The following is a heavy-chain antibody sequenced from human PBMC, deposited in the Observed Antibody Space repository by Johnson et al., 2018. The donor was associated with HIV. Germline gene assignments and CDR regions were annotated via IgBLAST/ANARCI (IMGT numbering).Heavy chain of an antibody. Sequence: VQLVESGGGVVRPGGSLRLSCEGSGFSFDDYCISWVRQAPGKGLEWVSGVSWIGGSTGYADSVKGRFTISRDNAQNLLYLQMNSLRDEDTAVYYCARALTTDAFDIWGQGTMVTVSS. D-gene: IGHD4-17*01. CDR1: GFSFDDYC. J-gene: IGHJ3*02. V-gene: IGHV3-20*04. CDR2: VSWIGGST. CDR3: ARALTTDAFDI.